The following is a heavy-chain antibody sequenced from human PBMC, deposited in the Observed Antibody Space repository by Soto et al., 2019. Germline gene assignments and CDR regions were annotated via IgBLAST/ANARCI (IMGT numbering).Heavy chain of an antibody. V-gene: IGHV3-74*01. CDR1: GFTFSSYW. Sequence: HPGGSLRLSCAASGFTFSSYWMHWVRRAPGRGLVWVSHINSDGSTTSYADSVEGRFTISRDNAKNTLYLQMNSLRAEDTAVYYCVRDDIGPGIDYWGLGTLVTVSS. CDR3: VRDDIGPGIDY. J-gene: IGHJ4*02. CDR2: INSDGSTT.